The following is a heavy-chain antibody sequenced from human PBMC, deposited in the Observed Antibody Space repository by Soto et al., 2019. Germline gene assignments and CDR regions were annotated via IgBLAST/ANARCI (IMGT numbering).Heavy chain of an antibody. D-gene: IGHD3-3*02. CDR2: FSSSGSTI. V-gene: IGHV3-11*01. Sequence: PGGALRLSFAAPGFTFSDYYISWVRQGPGEGLECVSYFSSSGSTIYYADSVKGRFTISRDNAKNSLYLQMNSLRAEDTAVYYCARDPIIGSGTIKAYNWFDPWGQGTLVTVSS. CDR3: ARDPIIGSGTIKAYNWFDP. J-gene: IGHJ5*02. CDR1: GFTFSDYY.